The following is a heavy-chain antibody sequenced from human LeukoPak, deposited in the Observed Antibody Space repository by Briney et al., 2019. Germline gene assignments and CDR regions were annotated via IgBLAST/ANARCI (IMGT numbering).Heavy chain of an antibody. D-gene: IGHD6-19*01. Sequence: GGSLRLSCAASGFIFNNYAMSWVRQAPGKGLEWVSVISGRDGSTYYADSVKGRFTISRDNSKNTLFLQMNSLRAEDTAIYYCAKATVAGPPRGFDYWGQGTLVTVSS. CDR1: GFIFNNYA. J-gene: IGHJ4*02. V-gene: IGHV3-23*01. CDR2: ISGRDGST. CDR3: AKATVAGPPRGFDY.